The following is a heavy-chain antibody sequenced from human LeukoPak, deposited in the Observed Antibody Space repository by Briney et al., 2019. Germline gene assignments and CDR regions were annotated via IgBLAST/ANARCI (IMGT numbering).Heavy chain of an antibody. CDR2: IFYSGST. CDR3: ARRWIQYAYFDY. J-gene: IGHJ4*02. Sequence: SETLSLTCTVSGGSISTSSYYWGWVRQPPGKGLEWIGNIFYSGSTYYSPSLKSRVTISLDTSRNQFSLKLSSVTAADTAVYYCARRWIQYAYFDYWGQGTLVTVSS. D-gene: IGHD5-24*01. V-gene: IGHV4-39*07. CDR1: GGSISTSSYY.